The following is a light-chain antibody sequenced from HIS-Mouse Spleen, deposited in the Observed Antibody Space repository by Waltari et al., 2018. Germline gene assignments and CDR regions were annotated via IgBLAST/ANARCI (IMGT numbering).Light chain of an antibody. J-gene: IGKJ1*01. CDR1: QSGSSN. Sequence: EIVMTQSPATLSVSPGERAPLSCRASQSGSSNLAWYQQKPGQAPRLLIYGASTRATGIPARFSGSGSGTEFTLTISSMQSEDFAVYYCQQYNNWPWTFGQGTKVEIK. CDR3: QQYNNWPWT. CDR2: GAS. V-gene: IGKV3-15*01.